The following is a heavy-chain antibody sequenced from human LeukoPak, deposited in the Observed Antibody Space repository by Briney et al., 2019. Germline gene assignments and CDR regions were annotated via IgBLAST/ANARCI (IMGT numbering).Heavy chain of an antibody. CDR3: ARVAYRYSINDWSRTGLGAYPTKYYYYMDV. V-gene: IGHV4-34*01. D-gene: IGHD2-8*01. J-gene: IGHJ6*03. Sequence: PSETLSLTCAVYGGSFRDYSWTWIRQPPGKGLEWIGEINESGGTNYNPSLMSRVIMSVDTSKSQISLKVSSVTAADTAVYYCARVAYRYSINDWSRTGLGAYPTKYYYYMDVWGKGTTVTVS. CDR1: GGSFRDYS. CDR2: INESGGT.